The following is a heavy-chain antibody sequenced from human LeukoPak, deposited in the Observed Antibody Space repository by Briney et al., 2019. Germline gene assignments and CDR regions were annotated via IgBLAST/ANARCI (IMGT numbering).Heavy chain of an antibody. V-gene: IGHV4-59*08. J-gene: IGHJ3*02. CDR1: GGSISSYY. CDR3: ARHIYYYDSSGYSPGAFDI. CDR2: IYYSGST. D-gene: IGHD3-22*01. Sequence: SETLSLTCTVSGGSISSYYWSWIRQPPGKGLEWIGYIYYSGSTNYNPSLKSRVTISVDTSKNQFSLKLSSVTAADTAVYYCARHIYYYDSSGYSPGAFDIWGQGTMVTVSS.